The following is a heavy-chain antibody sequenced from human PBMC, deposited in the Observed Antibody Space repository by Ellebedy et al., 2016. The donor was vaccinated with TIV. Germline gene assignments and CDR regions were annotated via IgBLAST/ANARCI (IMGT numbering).Heavy chain of an antibody. Sequence: ASVKVSCKASGGIFRSNAISWMRQAPGQGLEWMGGIIAIFGTVDTAQKFHGRVTITADESTGTVYMDLNSLRAEDTALYYCAQLRGYRYGPIDYWGQGTQVTVSA. D-gene: IGHD5-18*01. CDR2: IIAIFGTV. V-gene: IGHV1-69*13. CDR1: GGIFRSNA. CDR3: AQLRGYRYGPIDY. J-gene: IGHJ4*02.